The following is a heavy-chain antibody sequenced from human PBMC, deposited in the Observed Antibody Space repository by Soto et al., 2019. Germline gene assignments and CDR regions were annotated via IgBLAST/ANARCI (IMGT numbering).Heavy chain of an antibody. D-gene: IGHD6-13*01. CDR2: IIPIFGTA. CDR1: GGTFSSYA. Sequence: QVQLVQSGAEVKKPGSSVKVSCKASGGTFSSYAISWVRQAPGQGLERMGGIIPIFGTANYAQKFQGRVTITADESTSTAYMELSSLRSEDTAVYYCFTVLVDAAATHGAYYYYGMDVWGQGTTVTVSS. CDR3: FTVLVDAAATHGAYYYYGMDV. J-gene: IGHJ6*02. V-gene: IGHV1-69*01.